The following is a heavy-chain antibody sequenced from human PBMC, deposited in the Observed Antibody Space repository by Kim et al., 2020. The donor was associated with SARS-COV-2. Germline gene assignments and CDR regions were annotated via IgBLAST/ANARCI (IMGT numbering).Heavy chain of an antibody. CDR1: GGTFSSYA. CDR2: IIPIFGTA. D-gene: IGHD6-13*01. Sequence: SVKVSCKASGGTFSSYAISWVRQAPGQGLEWMGGIIPIFGTANYAQKFQGRVTITADESTSTAYMELSSLRSEDTAVYYCARFPRYSSSWYTPSYRSYGMDVWGQGTTVTVSS. J-gene: IGHJ6*02. V-gene: IGHV1-69*13. CDR3: ARFPRYSSSWYTPSYRSYGMDV.